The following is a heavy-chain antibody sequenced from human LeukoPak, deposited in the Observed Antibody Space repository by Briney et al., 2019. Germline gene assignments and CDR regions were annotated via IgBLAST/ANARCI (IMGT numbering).Heavy chain of an antibody. CDR3: ATDPRDILTGYSDY. D-gene: IGHD3-9*01. Sequence: GASVKVSCKVSGYTLTELSMHWVRQAPGKGLEWMGGFDPEDGETIYAQKFQGRVTVTEDTSTDTAYMELSSLRSEDTAVYYCATDPRDILTGYSDYWGQGTLVTVSS. J-gene: IGHJ4*02. CDR2: FDPEDGET. CDR1: GYTLTELS. V-gene: IGHV1-24*01.